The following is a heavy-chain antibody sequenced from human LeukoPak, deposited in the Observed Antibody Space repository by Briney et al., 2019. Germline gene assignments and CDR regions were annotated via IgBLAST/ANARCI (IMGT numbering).Heavy chain of an antibody. CDR1: GFTFSSYA. CDR3: ARDRQYSSSWLDY. CDR2: ISYDGSNK. Sequence: GGSLRLSCAASGFTFSSYAMHWVRQAPGKGLEWVAVISYDGSNKYYADSVKGRFTTSRDNSKNTLYLQMNSLRAEDTAVYYCARDRQYSSSWLDYWGQGTLVTVSS. J-gene: IGHJ4*02. D-gene: IGHD6-13*01. V-gene: IGHV3-30*04.